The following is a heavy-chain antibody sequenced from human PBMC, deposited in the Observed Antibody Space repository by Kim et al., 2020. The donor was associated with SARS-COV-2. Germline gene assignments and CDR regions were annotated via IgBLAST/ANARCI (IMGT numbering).Heavy chain of an antibody. J-gene: IGHJ6*02. CDR1: GGSFSGYY. Sequence: SETLSLTCAVYGGSFSGYYWSWIRQPPGKGLEWIGEINHSGSTNYNPSLKSRVTISVDTSKNQFSLKLSSVTAADTAVYYCARLYTGIAAAGTFYYYYGMDVWGQGTTVTVSS. D-gene: IGHD6-13*01. CDR2: INHSGST. CDR3: ARLYTGIAAAGTFYYYYGMDV. V-gene: IGHV4-34*01.